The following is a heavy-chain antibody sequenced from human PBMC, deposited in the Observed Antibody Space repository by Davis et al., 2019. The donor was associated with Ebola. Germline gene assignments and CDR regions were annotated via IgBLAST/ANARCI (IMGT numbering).Heavy chain of an antibody. CDR3: TTDLSGNSRAIDY. V-gene: IGHV3-15*01. J-gene: IGHJ4*02. Sequence: GESLKISYAASGFTVGDAWMSWVRQSQGKGLEWVGRITGKTDGGTTDYDAPVKGRFFISRDESKNTLYLQMNNLKIEDTAMYFCTTDLSGNSRAIDYWGQGTLVTVSS. D-gene: IGHD1-26*01. CDR2: ITGKTDGGTT. CDR1: GFTVGDAW.